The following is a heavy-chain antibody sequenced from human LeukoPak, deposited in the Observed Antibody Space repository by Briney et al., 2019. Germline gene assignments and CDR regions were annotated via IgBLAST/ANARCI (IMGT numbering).Heavy chain of an antibody. CDR1: GGSINSYY. J-gene: IGHJ4*02. Sequence: SETLSLTCTVSGGSINSYYWSWIWQPPGKGLEWIGYIYYSGSTNYNPSLKSRVTISVDTSKNQFSLNLSSVTAADTAVYYCARHGPYCTNGVCYPALFDYWGKGTLVTVSS. CDR3: ARHGPYCTNGVCYPALFDY. V-gene: IGHV4-59*08. D-gene: IGHD2-8*01. CDR2: IYYSGST.